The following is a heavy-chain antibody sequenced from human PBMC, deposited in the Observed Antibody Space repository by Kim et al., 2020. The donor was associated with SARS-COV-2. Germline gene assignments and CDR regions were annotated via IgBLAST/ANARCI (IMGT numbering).Heavy chain of an antibody. CDR1: GFTFSSYG. V-gene: IGHV3-33*06. CDR3: AKGIAEVGFLSYYYYYGMDV. J-gene: IGHJ6*02. CDR2: IWYDGSNK. Sequence: GGSLRLSCAASGFTFSSYGMHWVRQAPGKGLEWVAVIWYDGSNKYYADSVKGRFTISRDNSKNTLYLQMNSLRAEDTAVYYCAKGIAEVGFLSYYYYYGMDVWGQGTTVTVSS. D-gene: IGHD3-10*01.